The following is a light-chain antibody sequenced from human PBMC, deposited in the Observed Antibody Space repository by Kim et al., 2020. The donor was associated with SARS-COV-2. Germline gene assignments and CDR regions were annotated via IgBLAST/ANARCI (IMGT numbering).Light chain of an antibody. J-gene: IGLJ3*02. CDR1: SLTMYY. CDR3: VSRDSSGHHCM. V-gene: IGLV3-19*01. Sequence: SSELTQDPAVSVALGQTVRITCQGDSLTMYYATWYQQKPGQAPILLIYANNNRPSGTPDRFSASSSRTTSSLTITGAQAEDEADYFCVSRDSSGHHCMFGEGTKVTVL. CDR2: ANN.